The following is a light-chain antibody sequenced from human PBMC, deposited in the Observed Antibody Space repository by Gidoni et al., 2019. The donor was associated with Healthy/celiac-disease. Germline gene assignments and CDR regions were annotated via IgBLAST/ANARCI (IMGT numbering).Light chain of an antibody. V-gene: IGKV1-5*03. J-gene: IGKJ1*01. CDR2: KAS. CDR1: QSISSW. CDR3: QQYITWT. Sequence: DIHMTQSPSTLSASVGDRVTITCRASQSISSWLAWYQQKPGKAPKLQIYKASSLESGVPSRFSGSGSGTEFTLTISSLQPDDFATYYCQQYITWTFGQGTKVEIK.